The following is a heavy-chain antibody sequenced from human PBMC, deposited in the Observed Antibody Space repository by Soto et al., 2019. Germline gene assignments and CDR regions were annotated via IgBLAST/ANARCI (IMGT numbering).Heavy chain of an antibody. CDR1: GGSISGGGYY. CDR3: ARDIVATSGYYYGMHG. D-gene: IGHD5-12*01. CDR2: IYYSGST. V-gene: IGHV4-31*03. Sequence: LSLTCTVSGGSISGGGYYWSWIRQHPGKGLEWIGYIYYSGSTYYNPSLKSRVTISVDTSKNQFSLKLSSVTAADTAAYYCARDIVATSGYYYGMHGWGQGTTVTVSS. J-gene: IGHJ6*01.